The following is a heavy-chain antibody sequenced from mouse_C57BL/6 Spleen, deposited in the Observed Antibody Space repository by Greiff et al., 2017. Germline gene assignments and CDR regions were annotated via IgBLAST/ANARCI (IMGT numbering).Heavy chain of an antibody. J-gene: IGHJ2*01. CDR2: INPGSGGT. Sequence: VQLQQSGAELVRPGTSVKVSCKASGYAFTNYLIEWVKQRPGQGLEWIGVINPGSGGTNYNEKFKGKATLTAYKSSSTASMELSSLTSEDSAVYFCARELYGGYWGQGTTLTVSS. CDR1: GYAFTNYL. D-gene: IGHD2-12*01. V-gene: IGHV1-54*01. CDR3: ARELYGGY.